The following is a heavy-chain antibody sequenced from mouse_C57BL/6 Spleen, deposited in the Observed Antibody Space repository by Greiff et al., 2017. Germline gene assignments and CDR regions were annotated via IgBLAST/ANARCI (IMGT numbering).Heavy chain of an antibody. D-gene: IGHD2-4*01. CDR3: ARGWDYENYAMDY. Sequence: VQVVESGAELMKPGASVKLSCKATGYTFTGYWIAWVTQRPGHGLEWIGEILPGSGSTNYTEKFKGKATFTADTSSNTSYKQLSSLTTEDTAIYYCARGWDYENYAMDYWGQGTSVTVSS. CDR1: GYTFTGYW. CDR2: ILPGSGST. V-gene: IGHV1-9*01. J-gene: IGHJ4*01.